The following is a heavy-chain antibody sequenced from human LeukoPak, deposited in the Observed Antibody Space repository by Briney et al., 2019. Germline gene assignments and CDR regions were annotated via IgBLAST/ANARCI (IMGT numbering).Heavy chain of an antibody. V-gene: IGHV1-2*02. J-gene: IGHJ4*02. Sequence: ASVKVSCKASGYTFTGYYMHWVRQAPGQGLEWMGWINPNSGVTDYAQKFRGRVTMTRDTSISTAYMEVSSLRSDDTAVYCCARDFGRAYGDKFDYWGQGTLVTVSS. D-gene: IGHD4-17*01. CDR2: INPNSGVT. CDR3: ARDFGRAYGDKFDY. CDR1: GYTFTGYY.